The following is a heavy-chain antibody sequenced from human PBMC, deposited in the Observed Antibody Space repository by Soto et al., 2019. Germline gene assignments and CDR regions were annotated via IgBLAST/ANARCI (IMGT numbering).Heavy chain of an antibody. V-gene: IGHV4-34*01. CDR3: ARGQDYGAKGYYFEN. CDR1: GGSFSGYY. Sequence: SETLSLTCAVYGGSFSGYYWSWIRQPPGKGLEWIGEINHSGSTNYNPSLKSRVTISVDTSKNQFSLKLSSVTAADTAVYYCARGQDYGAKGYYFENWGQGALVTVSS. J-gene: IGHJ4*02. CDR2: INHSGST. D-gene: IGHD4-17*01.